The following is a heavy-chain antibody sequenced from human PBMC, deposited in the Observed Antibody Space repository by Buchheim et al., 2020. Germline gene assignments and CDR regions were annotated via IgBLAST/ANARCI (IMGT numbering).Heavy chain of an antibody. D-gene: IGHD5-18*01. J-gene: IGHJ4*02. CDR2: LHYSGST. Sequence: QVQLQESGPGLVKPSQTLSLTCTVSGGFISSGGYYWSWIRQHPGKGLEWIGYLHYSGSTYYNPSLKSRVTISVETSKNHFSLKLSSVTAADTAVYYCARSPFLSSYGYTYFDYWGQGTL. V-gene: IGHV4-31*03. CDR1: GGFISSGGYY. CDR3: ARSPFLSSYGYTYFDY.